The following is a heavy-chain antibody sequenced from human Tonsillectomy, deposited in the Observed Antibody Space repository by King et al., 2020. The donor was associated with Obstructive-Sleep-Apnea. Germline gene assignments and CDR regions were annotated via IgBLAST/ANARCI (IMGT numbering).Heavy chain of an antibody. Sequence: VKLVESGGGVVQPGRSLRLSCAASGFTFISYGMHWVRQAPGKGLGWVAFIRYDGSNKYYADSVKVRFTISRDNSKNTLYLQMNSLRAEDTAVYYCAKDRLRGYSGYGGKYYFDYWGQGTLVTVSS. D-gene: IGHD5-12*01. J-gene: IGHJ4*02. CDR1: GFTFISYG. V-gene: IGHV3-30*02. CDR2: IRYDGSNK. CDR3: AKDRLRGYSGYGGKYYFDY.